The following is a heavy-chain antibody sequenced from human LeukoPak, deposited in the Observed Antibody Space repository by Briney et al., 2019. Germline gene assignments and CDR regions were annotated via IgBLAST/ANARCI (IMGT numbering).Heavy chain of an antibody. D-gene: IGHD3-3*01. CDR2: LSSDGTTT. Sequence: PGGSLRLSCAASGFTYSTYWMHWVRQAPGKGLVWVARLSSDGTTTTYAESVKGRFIISRDNVRNTLYLQMHSLRVEDTAVYYCARARYGDYTGWGQGTLVTVFS. V-gene: IGHV3-74*01. J-gene: IGHJ4*02. CDR1: GFTYSTYW. CDR3: ARARYGDYTG.